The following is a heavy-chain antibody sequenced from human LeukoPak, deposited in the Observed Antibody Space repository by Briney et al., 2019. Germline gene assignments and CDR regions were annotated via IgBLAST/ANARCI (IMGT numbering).Heavy chain of an antibody. D-gene: IGHD3-10*01. Sequence: SETLSLTCTVSGGSISSYYWSWIRQPPGKGLEWIGYIYYSGSTNYNPSLKSRVTISADTSKNQFSLKLSSVTAADTAVYYCARHLWFGEEYFDYWGQGTLVTVSS. V-gene: IGHV4-59*08. J-gene: IGHJ4*02. CDR1: GGSISSYY. CDR2: IYYSGST. CDR3: ARHLWFGEEYFDY.